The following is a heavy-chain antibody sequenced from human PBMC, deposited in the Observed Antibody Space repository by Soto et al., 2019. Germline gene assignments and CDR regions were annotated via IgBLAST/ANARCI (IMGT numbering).Heavy chain of an antibody. CDR3: ARHYDGNPRVFDY. Sequence: ASETLSLTCTVSGGSISSYYWSWIRQPPGKGLEWIGYIYYSGSTNYNPSLKSRVTISVDTSKNQFSLKVTSVIAADTAVYYWARHYDGNPRVFDYSGQATLVTVSS. J-gene: IGHJ4*02. CDR1: GGSISSYY. V-gene: IGHV4-59*01. D-gene: IGHD5-12*01. CDR2: IYYSGST.